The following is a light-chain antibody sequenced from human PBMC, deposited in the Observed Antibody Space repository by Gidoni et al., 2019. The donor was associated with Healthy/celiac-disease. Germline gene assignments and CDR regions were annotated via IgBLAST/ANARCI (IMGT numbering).Light chain of an antibody. V-gene: IGKV6-21*01. CDR1: QIIASS. CDR2: YAS. Sequence: EIVLTQSPDFQSVTPKEKVTSTCRASQIIASSLHWYQQKPDQSPKLLIKYASQCVSGVPSRFSGSGYGTDFTLTINSLEAEDAATYYCHQSSSLPLTFGGGTKVEIK. J-gene: IGKJ4*01. CDR3: HQSSSLPLT.